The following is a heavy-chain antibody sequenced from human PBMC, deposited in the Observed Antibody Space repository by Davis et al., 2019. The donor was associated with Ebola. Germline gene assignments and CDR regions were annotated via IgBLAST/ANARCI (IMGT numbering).Heavy chain of an antibody. CDR3: ARRGRILYSSYYFDY. CDR1: GFTFSSYS. J-gene: IGHJ4*02. V-gene: IGHV3-7*03. CDR2: IRQDGSEK. D-gene: IGHD2-15*01. Sequence: GESLKISCAASGFTFSSYSMNWVRQAPGKGLEWVANIRQDGSEKYYVDSVKGRFTISRDNAKNSLYLQMNSLRAEDTAVYYCARRGRILYSSYYFDYWGQGTLVTVSS.